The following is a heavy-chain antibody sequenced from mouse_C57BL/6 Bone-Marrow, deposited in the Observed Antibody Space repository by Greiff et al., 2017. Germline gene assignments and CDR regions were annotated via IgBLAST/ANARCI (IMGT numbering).Heavy chain of an antibody. J-gene: IGHJ3*02. CDR3: ARRRLRRAW. CDR1: GYTFTSYW. CDR2: IHPNSGST. Sequence: QVQLQQPGAELVKPGASVTLSCKASGYTFTSYWMHWVKQRPGQGLEWIGMIHPNSGSTNYNEKFKRKATLTVDKSSSTAYMQLSSLTSEDSAVYYCARRRLRRAWWGQGTLVTVSA. V-gene: IGHV1-64*01. D-gene: IGHD2-4*01.